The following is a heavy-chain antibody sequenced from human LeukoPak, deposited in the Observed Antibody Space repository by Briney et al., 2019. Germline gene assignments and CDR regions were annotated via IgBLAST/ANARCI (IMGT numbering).Heavy chain of an antibody. CDR1: GGSIISYY. J-gene: IGHJ4*02. CDR3: ARLNPQYSRFDY. CDR2: IYYSGST. Sequence: SETLSLTCTVSGGSIISYYWSWIRQPPGKGLEWIGYIYYSGSTNYNPSLESRVTISVDTSKNQFSLKLSSVTAADTAVYYYARLNPQYSRFDYWGQGTLVTVSS. V-gene: IGHV4-59*01. D-gene: IGHD5-18*01.